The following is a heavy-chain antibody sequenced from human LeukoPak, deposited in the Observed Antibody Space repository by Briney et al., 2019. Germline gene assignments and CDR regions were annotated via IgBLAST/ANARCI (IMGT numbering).Heavy chain of an antibody. J-gene: IGHJ4*02. CDR3: ARVRGYCSSTICYRYYFDY. CDR1: GYSISSGYY. D-gene: IGHD2-2*01. CDR2: IYHSGST. V-gene: IGHV4-38-2*02. Sequence: SETLSPTCTVSGYSISSGYYWGWIRQPPGKGLEWIGTIYHSGSTYYNPSLKSRVTISVDTSKNQFSLKLTSVTAADTAVYCCARVRGYCSSTICYRYYFDYWGQGTLVTVSS.